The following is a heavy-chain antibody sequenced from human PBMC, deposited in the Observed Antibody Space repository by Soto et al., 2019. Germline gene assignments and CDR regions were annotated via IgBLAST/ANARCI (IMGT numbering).Heavy chain of an antibody. CDR2: IFYTGTT. Sequence: SETLSLTCSVSGGSISYNSYYWGWIRQPPGKGLEWVGGIFYTGTTYYSPSLKDRVTISVDTSKNSFSLNLTSVTAADTAVYFCARLVVVAPVANAWRQRTLVTVPS. CDR1: GGSISYNSYY. CDR3: ARLVVVAPVANA. D-gene: IGHD2-2*01. V-gene: IGHV4-39*02. J-gene: IGHJ5*02.